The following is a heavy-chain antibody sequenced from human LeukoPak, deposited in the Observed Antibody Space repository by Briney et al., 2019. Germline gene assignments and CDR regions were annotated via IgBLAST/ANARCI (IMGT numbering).Heavy chain of an antibody. D-gene: IGHD1-26*01. CDR2: ISTSGGST. V-gene: IGHV3-23*01. Sequence: GGSLRLSCAASGFTFSSHAMSWVRQAPGKGLEWVSAISTSGGSTFYADSVKGRFTISRDNSKNTLYLQMNSLRAEDTAVYYCAKEPYSGSQLLDYWGQGTLVTVSS. J-gene: IGHJ4*02. CDR1: GFTFSSHA. CDR3: AKEPYSGSQLLDY.